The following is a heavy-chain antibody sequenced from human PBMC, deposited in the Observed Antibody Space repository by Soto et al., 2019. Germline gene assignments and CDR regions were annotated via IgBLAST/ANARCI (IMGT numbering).Heavy chain of an antibody. J-gene: IGHJ4*02. V-gene: IGHV4-59*01. D-gene: IGHD5-12*01. CDR1: GGSISSYY. CDR2: IYYSGSP. Sequence: PSETLSLTCTVSGGSISSYYWTWIRQPPGKGLEWIGYIYYSGSPNYNPSLKSRVTISADTSKNQFSLKLSSVTAADTAVYYCARNRDGYNPYCFDYWGQGTLVTVSS. CDR3: ARNRDGYNPYCFDY.